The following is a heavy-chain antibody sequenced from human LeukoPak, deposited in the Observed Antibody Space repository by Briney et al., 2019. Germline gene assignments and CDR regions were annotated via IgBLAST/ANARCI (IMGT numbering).Heavy chain of an antibody. D-gene: IGHD4-17*01. CDR3: ARGDFNDYGDYVDAFEI. Sequence: GGSLRLSCAASGFTFSSYWMSWVRQAPGKGLEWLANIKPDGSEKYCVDSVKGRFTISRDNAKKSLYLQMNSLRAEDTAVYYCARGDFNDYGDYVDAFEIWGQGTMVTVSA. CDR2: IKPDGSEK. CDR1: GFTFSSYW. V-gene: IGHV3-7*01. J-gene: IGHJ3*02.